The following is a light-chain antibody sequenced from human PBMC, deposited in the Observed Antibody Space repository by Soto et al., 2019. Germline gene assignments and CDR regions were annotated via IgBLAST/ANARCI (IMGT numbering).Light chain of an antibody. Sequence: SYELTQPPSVSVSPGQTASITCSGDKLGDKYACWYQQKPGQSPVLVIYPDTKRPSGVPERFSGSNSGNTVTLTISGAQAMDEADYYCQTWDNGLAVFGGGTKLTVL. CDR2: PDT. CDR1: KLGDKY. CDR3: QTWDNGLAV. V-gene: IGLV3-1*01. J-gene: IGLJ2*01.